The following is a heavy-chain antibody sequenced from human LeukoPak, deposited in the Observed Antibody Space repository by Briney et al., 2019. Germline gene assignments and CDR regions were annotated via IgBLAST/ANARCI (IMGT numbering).Heavy chain of an antibody. CDR3: ARGGYCGGDCLDYFDY. CDR2: IYHSGST. V-gene: IGHV4-30-2*01. Sequence: SETLSLTCNVSGGSISSNDYYWGWIRQPPGKGLEWIGYIYHSGSTYYNPSLKSRVTISVDRSKNQFSLKLSSVTAADTAVYYCARGGYCGGDCLDYFDYWGQGTLVTVSS. D-gene: IGHD2-21*02. CDR1: GGSISSNDYY. J-gene: IGHJ4*02.